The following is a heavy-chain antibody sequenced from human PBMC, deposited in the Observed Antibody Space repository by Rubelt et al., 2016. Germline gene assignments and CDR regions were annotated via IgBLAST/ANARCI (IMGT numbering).Heavy chain of an antibody. CDR2: IYSGWGA. CDR1: GGSISSTAYY. Sequence: QLQLQLSGPRLVKPSETLSLTCTVSGGSISSTAYYWGWVRQPPGKGLEWIGSIYSGWGADCNPSLKSRVTISVDTSNHQFARKLSSVTAADTAVYYCARTYYYDSSGPVDYWGQGTLVTVSS. CDR3: ARTYYYDSSGPVDY. V-gene: IGHV4-39*01. J-gene: IGHJ4*02. D-gene: IGHD3-22*01.